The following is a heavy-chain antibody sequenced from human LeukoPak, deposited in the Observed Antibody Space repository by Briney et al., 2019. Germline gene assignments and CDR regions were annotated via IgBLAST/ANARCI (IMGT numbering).Heavy chain of an antibody. CDR2: IYYSGST. D-gene: IGHD3-10*01. J-gene: IGHJ4*02. Sequence: SETLSLTCTVSGGPISSSRYYWGWIRQPPGKGLEWIGTIYYSGSTYYNPSLKRRVTISVDTSKNQFSLKLSSVTAADTAVCYCARLSPYLGSGSSAFPDDFWGQGTLVTVSS. V-gene: IGHV4-39*01. CDR1: GGPISSSRYY. CDR3: ARLSPYLGSGSSAFPDDF.